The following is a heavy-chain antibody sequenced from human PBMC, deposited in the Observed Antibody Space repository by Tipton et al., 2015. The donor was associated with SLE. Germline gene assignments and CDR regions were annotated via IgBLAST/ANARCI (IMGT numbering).Heavy chain of an antibody. V-gene: IGHV4-59*01. D-gene: IGHD5-12*01. CDR3: ARAPRSGYDLRPYYYSYMDV. J-gene: IGHJ6*03. Sequence: TLSLTCAVYGGSFSGYFWSWIRQPPGKGLEWIGYISYSGSTNYNPSLKSRVTISVDTSKNQFSLKLSSVTAADTAVYYCARAPRSGYDLRPYYYSYMDVWGKGTTVTVSS. CDR1: GGSFSGYF. CDR2: ISYSGST.